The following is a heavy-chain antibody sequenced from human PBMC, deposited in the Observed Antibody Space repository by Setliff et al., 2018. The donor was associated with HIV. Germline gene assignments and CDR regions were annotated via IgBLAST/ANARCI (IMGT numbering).Heavy chain of an antibody. J-gene: IGHJ4*02. CDR1: GYSISSGYY. V-gene: IGHV4-38-2*02. CDR2: IHQSGST. CDR3: ASLMYYYGSGSYKVFDY. D-gene: IGHD3-10*01. Sequence: SETLSLTCTVSGYSISSGYYWGWLRQPPGKGLEWIGSIHQSGSTYYNPSLKSRVTISVDTSKNQFSLKLSSVTAADTAVYYCASLMYYYGSGSYKVFDYWGQGTLVTVSS.